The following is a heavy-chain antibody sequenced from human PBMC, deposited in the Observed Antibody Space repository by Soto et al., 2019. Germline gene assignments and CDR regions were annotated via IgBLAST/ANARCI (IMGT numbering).Heavy chain of an antibody. CDR3: TTGQWDLVVVPAAFGFDY. D-gene: IGHD2-2*01. V-gene: IGHV3-15*07. CDR1: GFTFSNAW. J-gene: IGHJ4*02. CDR2: IKSKTDGGTT. Sequence: EVQLVESGGGLVKPGGSLRLSCAASGFTFSNAWMNWVRQAPGKGLERVGRIKSKTDGGTTDYAAPVKGRFTISRDDSKNTLYLQMNSLKTEDTAVYYCTTGQWDLVVVPAAFGFDYWGQGTLVTVSS.